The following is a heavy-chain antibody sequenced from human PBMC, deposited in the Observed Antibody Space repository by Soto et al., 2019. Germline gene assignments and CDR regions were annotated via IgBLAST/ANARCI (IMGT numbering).Heavy chain of an antibody. J-gene: IGHJ4*02. CDR3: MGGGWGDSPIDY. V-gene: IGHV1-2*02. Sequence: ASVKVSCKTSGYTFSAYYVHWARRAPGRGFQWLGWINPSNEITTFSEFFQGRITMTRDTSTNTVHMELNMLTSDDPAVFYGMGGGWGDSPIDYWGQGTQVTVSS. CDR2: INPSNEIT. CDR1: GYTFSAYY. D-gene: IGHD3-16*01.